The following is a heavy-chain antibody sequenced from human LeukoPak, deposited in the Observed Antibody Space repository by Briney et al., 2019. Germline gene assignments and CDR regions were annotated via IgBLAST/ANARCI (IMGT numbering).Heavy chain of an antibody. Sequence: SVKVSCKASGGTFSSYAISWVRQAPGQGLEWMGGIIPIFGTANYAQKFQGRVTITTDESTSTAYMELSSLRSEDTAVYYCATPPRFLDQVPGHKKYYYYYMDVWGKGTTVTVSS. CDR1: GGTFSSYA. D-gene: IGHD3-3*01. CDR3: ATPPRFLDQVPGHKKYYYYYMDV. CDR2: IIPIFGTA. J-gene: IGHJ6*03. V-gene: IGHV1-69*05.